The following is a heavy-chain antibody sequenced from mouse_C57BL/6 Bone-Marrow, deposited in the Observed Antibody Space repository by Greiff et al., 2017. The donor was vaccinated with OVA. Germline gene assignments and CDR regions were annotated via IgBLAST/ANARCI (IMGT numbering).Heavy chain of an antibody. CDR1: GFTFSDYY. J-gene: IGHJ3*01. Sequence: DVMLVESEGGLVQPGSSMKLSCTASGFTFSDYYMAWVRQVPEKGLEWVANINYDGSSTYYLDSLKSRFIISRDNAKNILYLQMSSLKSEDTATYYCARRYYGSSPAWFAYWGQGTLVTVSA. D-gene: IGHD1-1*01. V-gene: IGHV5-16*02. CDR2: INYDGSST. CDR3: ARRYYGSSPAWFAY.